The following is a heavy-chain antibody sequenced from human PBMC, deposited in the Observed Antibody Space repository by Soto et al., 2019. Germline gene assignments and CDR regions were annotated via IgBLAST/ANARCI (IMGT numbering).Heavy chain of an antibody. D-gene: IGHD3-22*01. CDR2: IIPIFGTA. Sequence: RASVKVSCKASGGTFSSYAISWVRQAPGQGLEWMGGIIPIFGTANYAQKFQGRVTITADESTSTAYMELSSLRSEDTAVYYCARGTNKYHYDSSGYNNFDYWGQGTLVTVSS. CDR3: ARGTNKYHYDSSGYNNFDY. CDR1: GGTFSSYA. V-gene: IGHV1-69*13. J-gene: IGHJ4*02.